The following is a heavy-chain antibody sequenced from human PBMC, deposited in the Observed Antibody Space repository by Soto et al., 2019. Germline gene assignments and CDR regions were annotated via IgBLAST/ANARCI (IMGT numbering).Heavy chain of an antibody. CDR2: IYHSGST. Sequence: PSETLSLTCAVSCYSISSGYSWGWIRQPPGKGLEWIGSIYHSGSTYYNPSLKSRVTISVDTSKNQFSLKLSSVTAADTAVYYCARVGYYGSGSYYNPGYGGQGNLVT. D-gene: IGHD3-10*01. CDR1: CYSISSGYS. CDR3: ARVGYYGSGSYYNPGY. J-gene: IGHJ4*02. V-gene: IGHV4-38-2*01.